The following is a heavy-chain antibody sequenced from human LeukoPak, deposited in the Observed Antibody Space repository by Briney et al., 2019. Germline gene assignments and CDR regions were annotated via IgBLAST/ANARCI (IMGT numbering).Heavy chain of an antibody. CDR3: AKGTTSSGWYPSSDY. Sequence: GGSLRLSCAASGFTFSSYATSWVRQAPGKGLEWVSAISGSGGSTYYADSVKGRFTISRDNSKNTLYLQMNSLRAKDTAVYYCAKGTTSSGWYPSSDYWGQGTLVTVSS. J-gene: IGHJ4*02. CDR2: ISGSGGST. D-gene: IGHD6-19*01. CDR1: GFTFSSYA. V-gene: IGHV3-23*01.